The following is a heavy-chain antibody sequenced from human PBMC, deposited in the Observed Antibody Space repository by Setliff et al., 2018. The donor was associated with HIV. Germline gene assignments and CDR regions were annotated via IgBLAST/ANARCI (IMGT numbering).Heavy chain of an antibody. J-gene: IGHJ4*02. D-gene: IGHD3-22*01. CDR3: ARDRASSGYYARFDH. CDR1: GFSFSSYS. Sequence: GGSLRLSCAASGFSFSSYSMSWVRQAPGTGLEWVSSISHSGESTYYADSVKGRFTISRDNAKKLVYLQMNSLRAEDTAIYYCARDRASSGYYARFDHWGQGTLVTVSS. CDR2: ISHSGEST. V-gene: IGHV3-23*01.